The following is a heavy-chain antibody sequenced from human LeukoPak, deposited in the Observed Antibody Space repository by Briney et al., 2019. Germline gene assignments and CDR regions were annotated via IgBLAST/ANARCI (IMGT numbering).Heavy chain of an antibody. V-gene: IGHV3-21*01. J-gene: IGHJ4*02. D-gene: IGHD2-2*02. CDR2: ISSSSSYI. Sequence: PGGSLRLSSAASGFTFSSYSMNWVRQAPGKGLEWVSSISSSSSYIYYADSVKGRFTISRDDAKNSLYLQMNSLRAEDTAVYYCARDRGHCSSTSCYTDIDYWGQGTLVTVSS. CDR1: GFTFSSYS. CDR3: ARDRGHCSSTSCYTDIDY.